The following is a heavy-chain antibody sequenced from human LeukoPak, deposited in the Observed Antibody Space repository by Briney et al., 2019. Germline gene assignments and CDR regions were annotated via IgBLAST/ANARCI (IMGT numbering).Heavy chain of an antibody. CDR1: GYTLTELS. J-gene: IGHJ4*02. D-gene: IGHD2-15*01. V-gene: IGHV1-24*01. Sequence: ASVTVSFKVSGYTLTELSIHWVRQSPVRGLEWMGGFDPEDGETIYAQNFQGRVIMTEDTSTDTAYMELSSLRSDDTAVYYCATEKGGYCSGDSCSSLDYWGQGTLVTVSS. CDR2: FDPEDGET. CDR3: ATEKGGYCSGDSCSSLDY.